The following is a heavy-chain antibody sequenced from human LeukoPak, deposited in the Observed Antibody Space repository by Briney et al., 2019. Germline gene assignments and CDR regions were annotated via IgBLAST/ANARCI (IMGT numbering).Heavy chain of an antibody. V-gene: IGHV3-74*01. CDR1: GFTFSSYW. CDR3: ARGGPHDYFDY. D-gene: IGHD1-26*01. CDR2: INSDGSST. J-gene: IGHJ4*02. Sequence: GGSLRLSCAASGFTFSSYWTHWVRQAPGKGLVWVSRINSDGSSTSYADSVKGRFTISRDNAKNTLYLQMNSLRAEDTAVYYCARGGPHDYFDYWGQGTLVTVSS.